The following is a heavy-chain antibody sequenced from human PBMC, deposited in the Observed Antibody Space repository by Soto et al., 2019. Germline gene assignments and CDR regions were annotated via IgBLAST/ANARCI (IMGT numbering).Heavy chain of an antibody. V-gene: IGHV3-23*01. J-gene: IGHJ6*02. D-gene: IGHD3-3*01. CDR1: GFTFSSYA. CDR2: ISGSGGST. Sequence: PGGSLRLSCAASGFTFSSYAMSWVRQAPGKGLEWVSAISGSGGSTYYADSVKGRFTISRDNSKNTLYLQMNSLRAEDTAVYYCAKDRVWGVGVDSYYYYGMDVWGQGTTVTVSS. CDR3: AKDRVWGVGVDSYYYYGMDV.